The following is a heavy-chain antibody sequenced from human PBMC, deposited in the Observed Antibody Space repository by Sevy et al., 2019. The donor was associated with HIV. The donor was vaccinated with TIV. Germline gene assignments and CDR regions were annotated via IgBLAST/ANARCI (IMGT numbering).Heavy chain of an antibody. V-gene: IGHV1-24*01. D-gene: IGHD3-16*01. CDR3: AKTGRVGLGNWLDP. J-gene: IGHJ5*02. Sequence: ASVKVSCKVSGYTLTALSMHWVRQAPGKGLEWMGTFDPEDGETRFAQKFQGRVTMTEDTSTDTAYMELSSLRSEDTAVYYCAKTGRVGLGNWLDPWGQGTLVTVSS. CDR1: GYTLTALS. CDR2: FDPEDGET.